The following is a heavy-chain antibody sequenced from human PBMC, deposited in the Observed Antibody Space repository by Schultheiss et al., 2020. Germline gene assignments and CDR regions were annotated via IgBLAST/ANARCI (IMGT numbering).Heavy chain of an antibody. CDR1: GFSFSSYG. CDR2: ISYDGSNK. D-gene: IGHD1-26*01. CDR3: ARLGVGAAFDYYGMDV. Sequence: WGSLRLSCAASGFSFSSYGMHWVRQAPGKGLEWVAVISYDGSNKYYVDSVKGRFTISRDNAKNSLYLQMNSLRAEDTAVYYCARLGVGAAFDYYGMDVWGQGTTVTVSS. J-gene: IGHJ6*02. V-gene: IGHV3-30*03.